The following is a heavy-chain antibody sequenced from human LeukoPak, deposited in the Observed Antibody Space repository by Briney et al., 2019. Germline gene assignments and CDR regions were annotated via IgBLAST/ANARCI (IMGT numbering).Heavy chain of an antibody. CDR2: IIPIFGTA. Sequence: SVKVSCKASGGTFSSYAISWVRQAPGQGLEWMGGIIPIFGTANYAQKFQGRVTITADESTSTAYMELSSLRSEDTAVYYCARAAIAAAGKTSWFDPWGQGTLITVSS. V-gene: IGHV1-69*13. D-gene: IGHD6-13*01. J-gene: IGHJ5*02. CDR3: ARAAIAAAGKTSWFDP. CDR1: GGTFSSYA.